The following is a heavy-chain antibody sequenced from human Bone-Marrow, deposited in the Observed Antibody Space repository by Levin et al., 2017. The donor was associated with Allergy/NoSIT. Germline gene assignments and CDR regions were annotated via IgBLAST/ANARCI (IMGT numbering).Heavy chain of an antibody. J-gene: IGHJ6*02. D-gene: IGHD6-13*01. CDR2: IGTAGDT. CDR3: ARAGIAAAGITYYGMDV. Sequence: SCAASGFTFSSYDMHWVRQATGKGLEWVSAIGTAGDTYYPGSVKGRFTISRENAKNSLYLQMNSLRAGDTAVYYCARAGIAAAGITYYGMDVWGQGTTVTVSS. V-gene: IGHV3-13*01. CDR1: GFTFSSYD.